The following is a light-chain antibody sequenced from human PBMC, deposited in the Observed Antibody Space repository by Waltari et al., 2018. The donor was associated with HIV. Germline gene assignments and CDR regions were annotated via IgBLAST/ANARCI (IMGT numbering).Light chain of an antibody. V-gene: IGLV2-8*01. CDR2: EVN. J-gene: IGLJ2*01. CDR1: SSDVGGYDY. Sequence: QSALTQPPSASGSPGQSVTISCTGTSSDVGGYDYVSCYQQHPGPAPTLMISEVNKRPSAVPDRFSGSRSGNTASLTVSGLQAEDEAHYYCSSYAGRNTLLFGGGTKLTVL. CDR3: SSYAGRNTLL.